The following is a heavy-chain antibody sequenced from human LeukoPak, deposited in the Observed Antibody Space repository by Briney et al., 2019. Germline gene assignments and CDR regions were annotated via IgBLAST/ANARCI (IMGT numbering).Heavy chain of an antibody. CDR3: ARSGIAAADNWFDP. D-gene: IGHD6-13*01. J-gene: IGHJ5*01. CDR1: GYTFTSYG. CDR2: SSAYNGNT. Sequence: ASVKVSCTASGYTFTSYGISWVRQAPGQGLEWMGWSSAYNGNTNYAQKLQGRVTMTTGTSTSTAYMELRSLRSDDTAVYYCARSGIAAADNWFDPWGQGTMVTVSS. V-gene: IGHV1-18*01.